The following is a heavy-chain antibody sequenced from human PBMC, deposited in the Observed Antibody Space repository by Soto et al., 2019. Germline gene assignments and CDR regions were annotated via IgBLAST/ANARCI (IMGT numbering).Heavy chain of an antibody. CDR1: GGSFSGYY. J-gene: IGHJ4*02. V-gene: IGHV4-34*01. CDR2: INHSGST. Sequence: SETLSLTCAVYGGSFSGYYWTWIRQPPGKGLEWIGDINHSGSTNQNPSLKSRVTISVDTSKNQFSLKLKSVTAADTAVYYCARGISSILAVQGDAPGYYYFDSWGRVTLVTVSS. CDR3: ARGISSILAVQGDAPGYYYFDS. D-gene: IGHD3-3*02.